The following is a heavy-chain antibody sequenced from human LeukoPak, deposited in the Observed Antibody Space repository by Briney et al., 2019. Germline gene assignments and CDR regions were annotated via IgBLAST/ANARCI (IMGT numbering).Heavy chain of an antibody. CDR2: IYSGGST. D-gene: IGHD2-2*01. V-gene: IGHV3-53*01. CDR1: GFTVSSNY. J-gene: IGHJ4*02. Sequence: QSGGSLRLSCAASGFTVSSNYMSWVRQAPGKGLEWVSVIYSGGSTYYADSVKGRFTISRDNSKNTLYLQMNSLRAEDTAVYYCARDLRLGYCSTTSCLGSEYWGQGTLVTVSS. CDR3: ARDLRLGYCSTTSCLGSEY.